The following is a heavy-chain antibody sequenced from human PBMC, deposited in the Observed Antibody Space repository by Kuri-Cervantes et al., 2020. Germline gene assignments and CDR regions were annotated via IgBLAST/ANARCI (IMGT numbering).Heavy chain of an antibody. CDR3: APGVGSGYSPYFDY. J-gene: IGHJ4*02. V-gene: IGHV3-33*01. D-gene: IGHD3-22*01. Sequence: GGSLRLSCAASGFTFSSYGMHWVRQAPGKGLEWVAVIWYDGRDKYYADSVKGRFTISRDNSKNTLYLQMNSLRAEDTAVYYCAPGVGSGYSPYFDYWGQGTLVTVSS. CDR2: IWYDGRDK. CDR1: GFTFSSYG.